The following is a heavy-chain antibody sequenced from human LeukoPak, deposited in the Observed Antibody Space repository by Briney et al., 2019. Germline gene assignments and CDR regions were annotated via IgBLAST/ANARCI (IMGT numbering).Heavy chain of an antibody. CDR1: GFTFTTYG. Sequence: GGTLRLSCSASGFTFTTYGMNWVRQAPGKGLEWVSGIGGSGTRTYYADSVKGRFTISRDNSKNTLYLQMNSLRAEDTAVYYCAKASFDYWGQGTLVTVSS. CDR3: AKASFDY. CDR2: IGGSGTRT. J-gene: IGHJ4*02. V-gene: IGHV3-23*01.